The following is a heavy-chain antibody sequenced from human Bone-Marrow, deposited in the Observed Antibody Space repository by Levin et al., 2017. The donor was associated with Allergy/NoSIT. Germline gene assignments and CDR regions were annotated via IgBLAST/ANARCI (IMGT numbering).Heavy chain of an antibody. CDR1: GFTFSDHY. Sequence: PGGSLRLSCAVSGFTFSDHYIDWVRQAPGKGLEWVGRSRNKPNGYTTEYAASVQGRFTISRDDPNNSVFLQMNSLKTEDTAVYYCTRYNSGWQIDAFDVWGQGTMVTVSS. CDR3: TRYNSGWQIDAFDV. D-gene: IGHD6-19*01. J-gene: IGHJ3*01. CDR2: SRNKPNGYTT. V-gene: IGHV3-72*01.